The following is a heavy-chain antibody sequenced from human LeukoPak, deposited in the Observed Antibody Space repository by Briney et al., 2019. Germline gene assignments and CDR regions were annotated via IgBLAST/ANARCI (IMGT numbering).Heavy chain of an antibody. V-gene: IGHV3-23*01. Sequence: GGSLRLSCTASGFTFGDYAMSWFRQAPGKGLECVSGISGSGGTTYYADSVKGRFTISRDNSKNTLYLQMNSLRAEDTAVYYCAKKGIAAADSIDYWGQGTLVTVSS. CDR2: ISGSGGTT. D-gene: IGHD6-13*01. CDR1: GFTFGDYA. CDR3: AKKGIAAADSIDY. J-gene: IGHJ4*02.